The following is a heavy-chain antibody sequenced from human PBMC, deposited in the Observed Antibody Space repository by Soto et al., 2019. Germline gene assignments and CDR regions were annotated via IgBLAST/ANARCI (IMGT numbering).Heavy chain of an antibody. D-gene: IGHD3-10*01. V-gene: IGHV3-23*01. Sequence: GGSLRLGCPASGFTVRRYAMNRVRQAPGRGLPWISGISVSGDNTSYVESVKGRFTVYRDNSKNTLYLQMNNLRAEDTALYYCAKDGKMRTKVWFPAGYGMDVWGQGTTVTVSS. CDR1: GFTVRRYA. CDR3: AKDGKMRTKVWFPAGYGMDV. CDR2: ISVSGDNT. J-gene: IGHJ6*02.